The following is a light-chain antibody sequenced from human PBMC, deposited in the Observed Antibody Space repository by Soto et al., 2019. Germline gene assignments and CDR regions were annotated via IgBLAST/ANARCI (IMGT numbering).Light chain of an antibody. CDR2: DVS. CDR3: CSYAGSYV. CDR1: SSDVGGYNY. Sequence: QSALTQPRSVSGSRGQSVTISCTGTSSDVGGYNYVSWYQHHPGKAPKLMIYDVSKRPSGVPDRFSGSKSGNTASLTISGLQAEDEADYYCCSYAGSYVFGPGTKVTVL. V-gene: IGLV2-11*01. J-gene: IGLJ1*01.